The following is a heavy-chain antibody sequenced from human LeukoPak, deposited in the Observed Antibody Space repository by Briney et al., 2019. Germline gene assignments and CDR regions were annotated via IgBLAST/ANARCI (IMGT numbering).Heavy chain of an antibody. CDR2: ISPSGGST. Sequence: QPGGSLRLSCAASGFTFSSYPMSWVRQAPGKGLEWVSTISPSGGSTYYADSVKGRFTLSRDNSENTLYLQMNSLRAEDTAVYYCAMVGGLWFGGYYFDYWGQGTLVTVSS. CDR1: GFTFSSYP. CDR3: AMVGGLWFGGYYFDY. V-gene: IGHV3-23*01. D-gene: IGHD3-10*01. J-gene: IGHJ4*02.